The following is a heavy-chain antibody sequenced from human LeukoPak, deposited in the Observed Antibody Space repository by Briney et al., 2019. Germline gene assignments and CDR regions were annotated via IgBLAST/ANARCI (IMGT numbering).Heavy chain of an antibody. J-gene: IGHJ4*02. V-gene: IGHV3-48*01. Sequence: PGGSLRLSCAASGFTFSTYGMNWVRQAPGKGLEWVSYFSDSSSTIYYADSVKGRFTISRDNAQISLYLQMNSLRAEDTAVYYCARRHGSGWFYFDYWGQGTLVTVSS. CDR3: ARRHGSGWFYFDY. D-gene: IGHD6-19*01. CDR2: FSDSSSTI. CDR1: GFTFSTYG.